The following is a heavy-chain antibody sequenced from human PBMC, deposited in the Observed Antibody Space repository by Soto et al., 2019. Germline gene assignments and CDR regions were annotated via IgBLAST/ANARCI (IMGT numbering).Heavy chain of an antibody. CDR3: ARGGFDGTVAVNWFDP. D-gene: IGHD6-19*01. CDR2: IIPIFGTA. Sequence: SVKVSFKASGGTFSSYAISWLRQAPGQGLEWMGGIIPIFGTANYAQKFQGRVTITADESTSTAYMELSSLRSEDTAVYYCARGGFDGTVAVNWFDPWGQGTLVTVSS. V-gene: IGHV1-69*13. J-gene: IGHJ5*02. CDR1: GGTFSSYA.